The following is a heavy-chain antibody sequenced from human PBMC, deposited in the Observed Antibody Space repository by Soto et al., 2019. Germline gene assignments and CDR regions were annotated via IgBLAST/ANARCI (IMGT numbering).Heavy chain of an antibody. V-gene: IGHV1-2*04. J-gene: IGHJ4*02. CDR3: ARALIQGPPFDY. CDR2: INPNSGGR. CDR1: GYTFTGYY. Sequence: ASVKVSCKASGYTFTGYYMHWVRQAPGQGLEWMGWINPNSGGRNYAQKFQGWVTMTRDTSISTAYMELSRLRSDDTAVYYCARALIQGPPFDYWGQGTLVTVSS.